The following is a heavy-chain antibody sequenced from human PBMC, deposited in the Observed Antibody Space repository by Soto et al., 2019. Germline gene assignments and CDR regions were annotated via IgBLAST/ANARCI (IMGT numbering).Heavy chain of an antibody. CDR2: ISGSGGST. V-gene: IGHV3-23*01. J-gene: IGHJ4*02. CDR3: AKNGRDCSSTSCYSFDY. Sequence: LRLSCAASGFTFSSYAVSWVRQAPGKGLEWVSAISGSGGSTYYADSVKGRFTISRDNSKNTLYLQMNSLRAEDTAVYYCAKNGRDCSSTSCYSFDYWGQGTLVTVSS. D-gene: IGHD2-2*01. CDR1: GFTFSSYA.